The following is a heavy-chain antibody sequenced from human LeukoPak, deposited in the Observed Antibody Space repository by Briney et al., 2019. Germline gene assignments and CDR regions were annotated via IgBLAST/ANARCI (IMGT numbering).Heavy chain of an antibody. Sequence: GGSLRLSCAASGFTFSSYAMSWVRQAPGKGLEWVSAISGSGGSTYYADSVKGRFTISRDNSKNTLYLQMNSLRAEDTAVYYCARITEGSNYDSSGYYPASFDYWGQGTLVTVSS. D-gene: IGHD3-22*01. CDR3: ARITEGSNYDSSGYYPASFDY. CDR2: ISGSGGST. J-gene: IGHJ4*02. V-gene: IGHV3-23*01. CDR1: GFTFSSYA.